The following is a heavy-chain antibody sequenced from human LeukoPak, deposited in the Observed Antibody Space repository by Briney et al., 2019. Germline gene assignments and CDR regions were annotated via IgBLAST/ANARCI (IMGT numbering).Heavy chain of an antibody. V-gene: IGHV3-30*18. CDR3: AKEVVLRYSYGGSFDY. D-gene: IGHD5-18*01. CDR1: GFTFGSYA. J-gene: IGHJ4*02. CDR2: ISYDGSNK. Sequence: GGSLRLSCAASGFTFGSYAMHGVRQAPGKGLEWGPVISYDGSNKYYADSVKGRFTISRDNSKNTLYLQMNSLRAEDTAVYYCAKEVVLRYSYGGSFDYWGQGTLVTVSS.